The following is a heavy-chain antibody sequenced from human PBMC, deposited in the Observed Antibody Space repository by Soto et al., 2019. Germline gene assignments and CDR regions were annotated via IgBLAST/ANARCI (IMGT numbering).Heavy chain of an antibody. CDR2: ISGSGGST. J-gene: IGHJ3*02. V-gene: IGHV3-23*01. CDR1: GFTFSSYA. Sequence: EVQLLESGGGLVQPGGSLRLSCAASGFTFSSYAMSWVRQAPGKGLEWVSSISGSGGSTYYADSVKGRFTISRDNSKNTLYLQMNSLRAEDTAVYYCAKNRYIHIAAAGNGGAFDIWGQGTMVTVSS. CDR3: AKNRYIHIAAAGNGGAFDI. D-gene: IGHD6-13*01.